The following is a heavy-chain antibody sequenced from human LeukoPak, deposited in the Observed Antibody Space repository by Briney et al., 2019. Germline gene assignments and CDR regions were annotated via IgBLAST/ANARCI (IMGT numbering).Heavy chain of an antibody. CDR1: EGSISIYY. CDR2: VYSSGNT. CDR3: VRDRELTY. Sequence: KSSETLSLTCTVSEGSISIYYWSWIRQPPGKGLEWIGYVYSSGNTNYSPSLKGRAIISADTSKNQFSLKLTSVTAADTAVYYCVRDRELTYWGQGILVTVSS. D-gene: IGHD3-10*01. V-gene: IGHV4-4*08. J-gene: IGHJ4*02.